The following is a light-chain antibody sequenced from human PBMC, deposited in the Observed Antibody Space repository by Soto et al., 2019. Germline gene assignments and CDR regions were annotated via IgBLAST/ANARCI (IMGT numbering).Light chain of an antibody. J-gene: IGKJ2*01. CDR1: QSVSSK. CDR3: QQYGGSPRT. CDR2: GAS. V-gene: IGKV3-20*01. Sequence: EIVLTQSPGTLSLSLGERATLSCRASQSVSSKLAWYQQKPGQAPWVLIYGASSRATGIPDRFGGSGSGTDFTLTISRLEPEDFAVYYCQQYGGSPRTFGQGTKLEI.